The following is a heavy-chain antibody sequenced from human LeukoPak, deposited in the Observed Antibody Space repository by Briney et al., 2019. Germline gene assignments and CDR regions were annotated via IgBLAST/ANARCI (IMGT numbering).Heavy chain of an antibody. Sequence: PGGSLRLSCAASAFTVTGNIMSWVRQAPGKGLEWVSVIYSDGSTYFVDSVKGRFTISRDNSKNTLYLQMNNVRVEDTGVYYCAARGGGYYYGMDIWGQGTTVTVSS. CDR1: AFTVTGNI. CDR3: AARGGGYYYGMDI. D-gene: IGHD3-16*01. J-gene: IGHJ6*02. CDR2: IYSDGST. V-gene: IGHV3-53*01.